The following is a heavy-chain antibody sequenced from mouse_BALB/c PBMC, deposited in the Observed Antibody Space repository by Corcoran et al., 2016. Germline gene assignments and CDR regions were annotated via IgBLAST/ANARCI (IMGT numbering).Heavy chain of an antibody. J-gene: IGHJ2*01. CDR3: ARYITVVDYVDY. V-gene: IGHV1-84*02. CDR1: GYIFTDYY. CDR2: IYPGTGNP. D-gene: IGHD1-1*01. Sequence: QNQLQQSGPELVKPGASGKISCKASGYIFTDYYINWVKQKSGQGLEWIGWIYPGTGNPRYNEKFKGKATLTVDTSSSTAYMQLSSLTSEDTAVYFCARYITVVDYVDYWGQGTTLTVSS.